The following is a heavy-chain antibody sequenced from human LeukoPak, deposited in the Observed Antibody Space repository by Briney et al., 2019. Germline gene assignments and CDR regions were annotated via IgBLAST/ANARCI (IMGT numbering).Heavy chain of an antibody. CDR2: ISVYNGNT. CDR3: ARDYCSGGSCYFSH. J-gene: IGHJ4*02. V-gene: IGHV1-18*01. Sequence: ASVKVSCKASGYSFTSNGISWVRQAPGQGLEWMGWISVYNGNTNYAQNLQGRVIMTTDTSTSTAYMELRSLRSDDTAVYYCARDYCSGGSCYFSHWGQGTLVTVSS. CDR1: GYSFTSNG. D-gene: IGHD2-15*01.